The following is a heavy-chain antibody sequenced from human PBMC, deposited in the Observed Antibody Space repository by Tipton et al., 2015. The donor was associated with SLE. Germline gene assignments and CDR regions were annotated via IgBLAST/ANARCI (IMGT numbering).Heavy chain of an antibody. D-gene: IGHD6-19*01. Sequence: GSLRLSCAASGFTFDDYTMHWVRQAPEKGLEWVPLILWDAGGTYYADSVKGRFTISRDNRRNSLYLQMNSLRTEDTALYYCAKDNRRKQWPFDAFDFGGQGTMVTVSS. V-gene: IGHV3-43*01. CDR1: GFTFDDYT. J-gene: IGHJ3*01. CDR3: AKDNRRKQWPFDAFDF. CDR2: ILWDAGGT.